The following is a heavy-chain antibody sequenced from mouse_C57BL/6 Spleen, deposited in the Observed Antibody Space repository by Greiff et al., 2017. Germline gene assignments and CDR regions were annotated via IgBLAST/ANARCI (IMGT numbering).Heavy chain of an antibody. D-gene: IGHD2-3*01. Sequence: VQLQQPGAELVKPGASVKLSCKASGYTFTSYWMHWVKQSPGQGLEWIGMIHPNSGSTNYNEKFKSKATLTVDKSSSTAYMQLSSLTSEDSAVYYCAIEDDGYYDYAMDYWGQGTSVTVSA. CDR3: AIEDDGYYDYAMDY. V-gene: IGHV1-64*01. CDR2: IHPNSGST. CDR1: GYTFTSYW. J-gene: IGHJ4*01.